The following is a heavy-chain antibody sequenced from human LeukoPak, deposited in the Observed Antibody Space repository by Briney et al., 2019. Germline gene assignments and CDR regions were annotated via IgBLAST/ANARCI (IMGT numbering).Heavy chain of an antibody. J-gene: IGHJ3*02. CDR1: GGTFSSYA. CDR2: IIPIFGTA. V-gene: IGHV1-69*05. D-gene: IGHD6-19*01. CDR3: ARLSVADAFDI. Sequence: SVMVSCKASGGTFSSYAISWVRQAPGQGLEGMGGIIPIFGTANYAQKFQDRVTITTDESTSTTYMELSSLRSEDTAVYYCARLSVADAFDIWGQGTMVTVSS.